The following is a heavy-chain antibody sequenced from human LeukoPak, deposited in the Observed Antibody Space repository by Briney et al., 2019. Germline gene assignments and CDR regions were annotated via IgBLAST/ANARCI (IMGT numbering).Heavy chain of an antibody. CDR1: GFTVSSNY. V-gene: IGHV3-66*01. J-gene: IGHJ6*02. CDR3: ARGSGNNYYGMDV. CDR2: IYSGGST. Sequence: GGSLRLSCAASGFTVSSNYMGWVRQAPGKGLEWVSVIYSGGSTYYADSVKGRFTISRDNSKNTLYLQMNSLRAEDTAVYYCARGSGNNYYGMDVWGQGTTVTVSS. D-gene: IGHD1/OR15-1a*01.